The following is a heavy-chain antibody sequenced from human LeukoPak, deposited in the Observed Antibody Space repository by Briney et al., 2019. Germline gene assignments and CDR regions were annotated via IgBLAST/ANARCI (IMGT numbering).Heavy chain of an antibody. D-gene: IGHD3-3*01. CDR1: GFTFSSYG. CDR2: ISYDGSDK. CDR3: SPSYDFPY. J-gene: IGHJ4*02. Sequence: GGALRLSCAASGFTFSSYGMHWVRQAPGKGLEWVAVISYDGSDKYYADSVKGRFTISRDNSKNTLYLQMNSLRAEDTAVYYCSPSYDFPYWGQGTLVTVSS. V-gene: IGHV3-30*03.